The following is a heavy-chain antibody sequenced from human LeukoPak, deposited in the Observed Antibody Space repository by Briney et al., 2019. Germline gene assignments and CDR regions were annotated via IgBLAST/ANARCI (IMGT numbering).Heavy chain of an antibody. V-gene: IGHV3-23*01. Sequence: GGSLRLSCAASGFTFSSYAMSWVRQAPGKGLEWVSGSSGSGGTTYYVDSVKGRFTISRDNSKNTLYLQMNSLRADDTAVYYCAKGVAAAGRRPIDYWGQGTLVTVSS. CDR1: GFTFSSYA. D-gene: IGHD6-13*01. J-gene: IGHJ4*02. CDR2: SSGSGGTT. CDR3: AKGVAAAGRRPIDY.